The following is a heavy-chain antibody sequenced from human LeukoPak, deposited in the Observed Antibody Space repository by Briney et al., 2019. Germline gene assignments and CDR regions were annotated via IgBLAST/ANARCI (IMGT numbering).Heavy chain of an antibody. CDR1: GGTFSSYA. Sequence: GASVKVSCKASGGTFSSYAISWVRQAPGQGLEWMGWISAYNGNTNYAQKLQGRVTMTTDTSTSTAYMELRSLRSDDTAVYYCASEGYCSGGSCYSPHTYYYYGMGVWGQGTTVTVSS. D-gene: IGHD2-15*01. CDR3: ASEGYCSGGSCYSPHTYYYYGMGV. CDR2: ISAYNGNT. V-gene: IGHV1-18*01. J-gene: IGHJ6*02.